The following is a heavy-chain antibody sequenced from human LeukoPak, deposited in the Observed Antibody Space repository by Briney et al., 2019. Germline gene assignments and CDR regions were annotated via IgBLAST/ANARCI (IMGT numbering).Heavy chain of an antibody. D-gene: IGHD6-13*01. V-gene: IGHV1-3*01. CDR1: GYTFTSYA. CDR2: INAGNGNT. J-gene: IGHJ3*02. CDR3: ARETYSSSWYGAFDI. Sequence: ASVTVSCKASGYTFTSYAMHWVRQAPGQRLEWMGWINAGNGNTKYSQKFQGRVTITRDTSASTAYMELSSLRSEDTAVYYCARETYSSSWYGAFDIWGQGTMVTVSS.